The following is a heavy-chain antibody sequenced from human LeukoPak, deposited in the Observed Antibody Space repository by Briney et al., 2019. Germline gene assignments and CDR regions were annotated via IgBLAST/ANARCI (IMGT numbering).Heavy chain of an antibody. CDR1: GGSISSGDYY. CDR3: ARDRTTVVTLDAFDI. V-gene: IGHV4-30-4*01. Sequence: SQTLSLTCTVSGGSISSGDYYWSWIRQPPGKGLEWIGYIYYSGSTYYNPSLKSRVTISVDTSKNQFSLKLSSVTAADTAVYYCARDRTTVVTLDAFDIWGQGTMVTVSS. CDR2: IYYSGST. D-gene: IGHD4-23*01. J-gene: IGHJ3*02.